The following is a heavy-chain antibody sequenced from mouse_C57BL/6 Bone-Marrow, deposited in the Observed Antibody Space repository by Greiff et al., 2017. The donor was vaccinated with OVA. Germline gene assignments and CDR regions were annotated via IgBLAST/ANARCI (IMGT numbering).Heavy chain of an antibody. Sequence: QVQLQQPGAELVRPGTSVKLSCKASGYTFTSYWMHWVKQRPGQGLEWIGVIDPSDSYTNYNQKFKGKATLTVDTSSSTAYMQLSSLTSDDSAVYYCARCPIYYDYESDYWGQGTTLTVSS. D-gene: IGHD2-4*01. V-gene: IGHV1-59*01. CDR2: IDPSDSYT. CDR3: ARCPIYYDYESDY. J-gene: IGHJ2*01. CDR1: GYTFTSYW.